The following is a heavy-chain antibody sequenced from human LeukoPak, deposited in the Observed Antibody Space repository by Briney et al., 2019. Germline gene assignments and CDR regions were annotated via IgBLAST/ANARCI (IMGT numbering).Heavy chain of an antibody. CDR3: AGERADVEVYSGMDV. V-gene: IGHV1-69*13. CDR2: IIPMFGTT. CDR1: GYTFTSYG. D-gene: IGHD2-21*01. Sequence: SVTVSCKASGYTFTSYGISWVRQAPGQGLQWMGGIIPMFGTTNYAREFQDRVTMSADESTNIAHMELRSLTSEDTAVYYCAGERADVEVYSGMDVWGQGTTVTVSS. J-gene: IGHJ6*02.